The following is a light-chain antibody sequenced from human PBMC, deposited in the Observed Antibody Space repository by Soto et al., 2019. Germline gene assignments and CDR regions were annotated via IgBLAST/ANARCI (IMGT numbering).Light chain of an antibody. Sequence: QSVLTQPPSASGTPGQRVTISCSGSSSNIGSNTVNWYQQLPGTAHKLLIYTNNQRPSGVPDRFSGSKSGTSASLAISGIQSEDEADYSCAAWDDRLNGAVFGGGTQLTVL. J-gene: IGLJ7*01. V-gene: IGLV1-44*01. CDR1: SSNIGSNT. CDR2: TNN. CDR3: AAWDDRLNGAV.